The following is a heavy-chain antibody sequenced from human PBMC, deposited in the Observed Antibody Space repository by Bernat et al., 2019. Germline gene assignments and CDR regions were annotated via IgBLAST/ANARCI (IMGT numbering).Heavy chain of an antibody. CDR3: AKDRGMGVVVPAAVDY. J-gene: IGHJ4*02. CDR2: ISSSSSYT. D-gene: IGHD2-2*01. V-gene: IGHV3-11*06. Sequence: QVQLVESGGGLVKPGGSLRLSCAASGFTFSDYYMSWIRQAPGKGLDWVSYISSSSSYTNYGDSVKGRFTISRDNAKNSLYLQMNSLRAEDTAVYYCAKDRGMGVVVPAAVDYWGQGTLVTVSS. CDR1: GFTFSDYY.